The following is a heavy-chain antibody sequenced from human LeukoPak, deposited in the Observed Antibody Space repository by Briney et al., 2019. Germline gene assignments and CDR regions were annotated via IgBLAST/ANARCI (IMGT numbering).Heavy chain of an antibody. V-gene: IGHV3-30-3*01. Sequence: GGSLRLSCAASGFTFSSYAMHWVRQAPGKGLEWVAVISYDGSNKYYADSVKGRFTISRDNSKNTLYLQMNSLRAEDTAVYYCARGPAAGPTPFDYWGQGTLVTVSS. J-gene: IGHJ4*02. CDR3: ARGPAAGPTPFDY. CDR1: GFTFSSYA. D-gene: IGHD6-13*01. CDR2: ISYDGSNK.